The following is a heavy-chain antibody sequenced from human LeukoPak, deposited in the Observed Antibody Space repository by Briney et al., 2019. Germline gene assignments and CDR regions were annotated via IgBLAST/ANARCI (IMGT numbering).Heavy chain of an antibody. D-gene: IGHD6-13*01. Sequence: ASVKVSCKASGGTFSSYAISWVRQAPGQGLEWMGGIIPIFGTANYAQKFQGRVTITADESTSTAYMELSSLRSEDTAVYYCARLSRYSSSWSGLGKRTLNAFDIWGQGTMVTVSS. J-gene: IGHJ3*02. CDR2: IIPIFGTA. CDR1: GGTFSSYA. V-gene: IGHV1-69*13. CDR3: ARLSRYSSSWSGLGKRTLNAFDI.